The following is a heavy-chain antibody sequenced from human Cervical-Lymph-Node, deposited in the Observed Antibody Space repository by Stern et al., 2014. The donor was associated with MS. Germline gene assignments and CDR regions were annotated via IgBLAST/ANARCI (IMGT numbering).Heavy chain of an antibody. CDR2: INPNNGDT. CDR3: ARGGTRDALDV. J-gene: IGHJ3*01. Sequence: QVQLVQSGAEVKNPGASVGVSCKASGYNFTAHYFHWVRQAPGQGLQWMGWINPNNGDTNYAQKFKGRVTMTRDTSISTAFMELSRLTSDDTAVYYCARGGTRDALDVWGQGTMVTVSS. V-gene: IGHV1-2*02. D-gene: IGHD1-26*01. CDR1: GYNFTAHY.